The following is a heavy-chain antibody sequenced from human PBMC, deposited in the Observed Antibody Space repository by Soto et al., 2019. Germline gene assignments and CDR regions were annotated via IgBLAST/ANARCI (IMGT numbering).Heavy chain of an antibody. CDR3: ASYSVDIVATTNTYYYGMDV. Sequence: QVQLVQSGAEVKKPGASVKVSCKASGYTFTSYGISWVRQAPGQGLEWMGWISAYNGNTNYAQKLQGRVTMTTDTSTSTAYMELRSLRSDDTAVYYCASYSVDIVATTNTYYYGMDVRGQGTTVTVSS. J-gene: IGHJ6*02. CDR1: GYTFTSYG. D-gene: IGHD5-12*01. CDR2: ISAYNGNT. V-gene: IGHV1-18*01.